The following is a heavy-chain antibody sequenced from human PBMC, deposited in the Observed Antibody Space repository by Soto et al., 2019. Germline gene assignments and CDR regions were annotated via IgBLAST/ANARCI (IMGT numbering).Heavy chain of an antibody. CDR1: GFSFRAYS. D-gene: IGHD6-6*01. V-gene: IGHV3-48*01. J-gene: IGHJ3*02. CDR3: ARLNQLFLNAFDI. CDR2: ITKSGSLI. Sequence: ESGGGLVQPGGSLRLSCAASGFSFRAYSMTWVRQAPGKGLEWVSSITKSGSLIYAADSVKGRFTISRDSAKNSVYLQINNVRGEDTAVYYCARLNQLFLNAFDIWGQGTMVTVSS.